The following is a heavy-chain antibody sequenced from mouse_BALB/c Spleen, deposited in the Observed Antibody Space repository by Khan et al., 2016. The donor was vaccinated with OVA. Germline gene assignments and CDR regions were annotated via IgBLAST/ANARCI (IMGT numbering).Heavy chain of an antibody. V-gene: IGHV2-9*02. J-gene: IGHJ4*01. CDR2: IWAGGSS. D-gene: IGHD2-3*01. Sequence: QVQLKESGPGLVAPSQSLSITCTVSGFSLTSYGVYWVRQPPGKGLEWLGIIWAGGSSNYNSALMSRLSISTDNSKSPVFFKMNSLQTVDTTMYYCACDDGGSHDARNYRVQVTSLTVSS. CDR3: ACDDGGSHDARNY. CDR1: GFSLTSYG.